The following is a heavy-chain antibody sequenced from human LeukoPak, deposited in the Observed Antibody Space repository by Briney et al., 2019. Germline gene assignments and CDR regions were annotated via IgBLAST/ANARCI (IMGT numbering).Heavy chain of an antibody. D-gene: IGHD6-19*01. CDR1: GYTFTTYA. J-gene: IGHJ4*02. CDR2: ISVGNGNT. CDR3: ARDGGGWRFDF. V-gene: IGHV1-3*01. Sequence: ASVKVSCKASGYTFTTYAMHWVRQAPGQRLEYMGWISVGNGNTKYSQKFQGRVTITRDTSASTAHMELSSLRSEDTAVYYCARDGGGWRFDFWGQGTLVTVSS.